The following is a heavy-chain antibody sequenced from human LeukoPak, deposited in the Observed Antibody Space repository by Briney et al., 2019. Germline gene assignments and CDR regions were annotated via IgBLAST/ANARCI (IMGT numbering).Heavy chain of an antibody. V-gene: IGHV3-30*02. CDR3: AKARQLGRLQLQWDFDY. CDR2: IRYDGSNK. Sequence: GGSLRLSCAASGFTFSSYGMHWVRQAPGKGLEWVAFIRYDGSNKYYADSVRGRFTISRDNSKNTLYLQMNSLRAEDTAVYYCAKARQLGRLQLQWDFDYWGQGTLVTVSS. CDR1: GFTFSSYG. J-gene: IGHJ4*02. D-gene: IGHD5-24*01.